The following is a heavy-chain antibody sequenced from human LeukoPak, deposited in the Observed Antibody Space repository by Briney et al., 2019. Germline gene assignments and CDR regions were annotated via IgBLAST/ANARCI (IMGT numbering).Heavy chain of an antibody. J-gene: IGHJ6*02. CDR2: ISYDGSNK. V-gene: IGHV3-30*04. CDR1: GFTFSSYA. CDR3: ARGVSRYYYGMDV. Sequence: TGGSLGLSCAASGFTFSSYAMHWVRQAPGKGLEWVAVISYDGSNKYYADSVKGRFTISRDNSKNTLYLQMNSLRAEDTAVYYCARGVSRYYYGMDVWGQGTTVTVSS. D-gene: IGHD2/OR15-2a*01.